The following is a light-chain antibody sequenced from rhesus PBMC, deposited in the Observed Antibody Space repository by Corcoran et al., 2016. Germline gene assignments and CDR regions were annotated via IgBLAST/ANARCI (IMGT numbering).Light chain of an antibody. V-gene: IGKV1-32*01. CDR2: YGK. J-gene: IGKJ3*01. Sequence: DIQMTQSPSSLSASVGDRVTITCRASQGISSYLNWFQQKPGKAPRLLFYYGKRFETGVPTRFSGSGSGTEFTLTISRRQTENFETYYCQQYKSLPFTFDPGTKLEIK. CDR1: QGISSY. CDR3: QQYKSLPFT.